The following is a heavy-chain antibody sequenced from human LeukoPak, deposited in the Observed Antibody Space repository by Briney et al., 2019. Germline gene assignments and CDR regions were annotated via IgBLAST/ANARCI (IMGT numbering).Heavy chain of an antibody. V-gene: IGHV1-2*02. Sequence: ASVKVSCKASGYSFTSHYMHWVRQAPGQGLEWMGWINPNSGGTNYAQKFQGRVTMTRDTSISTAYMELSRLRSDDTAVYYCAAPLVYGGYVYDYWGQGTLVTVSS. CDR2: INPNSGGT. CDR1: GYSFTSHY. J-gene: IGHJ4*02. D-gene: IGHD5-12*01. CDR3: AAPLVYGGYVYDY.